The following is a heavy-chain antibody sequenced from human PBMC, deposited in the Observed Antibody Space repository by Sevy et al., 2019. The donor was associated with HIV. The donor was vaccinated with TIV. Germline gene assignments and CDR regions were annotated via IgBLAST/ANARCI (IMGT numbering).Heavy chain of an antibody. D-gene: IGHD1-26*01. CDR3: VRVLWDVLVVPAATPSPWLDS. CDR2: IDPRGNER. V-gene: IGHV3-7*01. Sequence: GGSLRLSCAASGFTFDTYWMGWVRQAPGRGLEWVASIDPRGNERDYLDSLKGRFTISRDNAKNSLYLQMHSLKAGDTDLYYCVRVLWDVLVVPAATPSPWLDSWGQGTLVTVSS. CDR1: GFTFDTYW. J-gene: IGHJ4*02.